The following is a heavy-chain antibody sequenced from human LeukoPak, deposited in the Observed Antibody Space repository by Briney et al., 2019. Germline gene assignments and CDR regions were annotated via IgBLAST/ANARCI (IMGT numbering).Heavy chain of an antibody. J-gene: IGHJ4*02. Sequence: GGSLRLSCAASGFTFTSYAMSYVHQAPGKGLEWVAAISGSGGSAYYAQPVKGRFTISRDNSKNTLYLQLSSLRDEDTAVYYCARGHARLYSPFDYWGQGTLVTVSS. CDR2: ISGSGGSA. D-gene: IGHD2-21*01. V-gene: IGHV3-23*01. CDR3: ARGHARLYSPFDY. CDR1: GFTFTSYA.